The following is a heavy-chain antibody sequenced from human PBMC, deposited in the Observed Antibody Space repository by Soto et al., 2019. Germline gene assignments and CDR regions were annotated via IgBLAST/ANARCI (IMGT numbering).Heavy chain of an antibody. V-gene: IGHV3-21*01. CDR1: GVTFTNHN. J-gene: IGHJ4*02. Sequence: RGSLRHSCAASGVTFTNHNMNWVRQAPGKGLEWVSSISSSSSFRNYADSVKGRFSISRDNDKNLVYLQMDSLRAEDTAVYYCARDPPLSVLVVVATDDFWGQGT. CDR2: ISSSSSFR. D-gene: IGHD2-21*01. CDR3: ARDPPLSVLVVVATDDF.